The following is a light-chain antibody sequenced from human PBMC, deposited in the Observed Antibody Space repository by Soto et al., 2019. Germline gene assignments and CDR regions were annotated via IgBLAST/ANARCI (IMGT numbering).Light chain of an antibody. CDR2: EVS. CDR1: SSDVGGYNY. J-gene: IGLJ2*01. Sequence: QSALTQPASVSGAPGQSITISCTGTSSDVGGYNYVSWYQQHPGKAPKLMIYEVSNRPSGVSKRVSGSKSGNTASLTIYGLQAEDEADYYCSSYTSSSTLDVVFGGGTKLTVL. V-gene: IGLV2-14*01. CDR3: SSYTSSSTLDVV.